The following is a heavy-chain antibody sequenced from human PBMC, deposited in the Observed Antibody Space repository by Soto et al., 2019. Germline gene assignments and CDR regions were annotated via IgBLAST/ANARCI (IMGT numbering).Heavy chain of an antibody. D-gene: IGHD2-2*01. CDR3: GRDLTSNANFYDP. CDR1: GDYIHVGGYY. Sequence: PSETLSLTCSVSGDYIHVGGYYWTWIRQRPGKGLEWMGYIYYTGKTYYNPSLESRLTMSVDRSKNQFSLRLTSVTAADTAVYFCGRDLTSNANFYDPCGQGTLLTASS. J-gene: IGHJ5*02. V-gene: IGHV4-30-4*01. CDR2: IYYTGKT.